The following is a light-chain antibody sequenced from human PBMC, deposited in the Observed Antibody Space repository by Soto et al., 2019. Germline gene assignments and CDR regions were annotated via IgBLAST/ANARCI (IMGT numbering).Light chain of an antibody. Sequence: DIVMTQSPATLSVSPGERATLSCRASQSVSSNLAWYQQKPGQAPRLLIYGASTRAAGIPDRFSGSGSGTDFTLTITRLEPEDSAVYFCQQYTGPPTTFGQGTRLEIK. J-gene: IGKJ5*01. CDR1: QSVSSN. V-gene: IGKV3D-15*01. CDR3: QQYTGPPTT. CDR2: GAS.